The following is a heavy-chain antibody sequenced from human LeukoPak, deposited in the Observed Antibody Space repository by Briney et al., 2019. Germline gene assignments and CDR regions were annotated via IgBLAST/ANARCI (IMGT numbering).Heavy chain of an antibody. J-gene: IGHJ4*02. CDR2: ISSSSSYI. CDR3: ANHLGSGWSFHY. V-gene: IGHV3-21*01. Sequence: GGSLRLSCAASRFTFSTYPMSWVRQAPGKGLEWVSSISSSSSYIYYADSVKGRFTISRDNAKNSLYLQMNSLRAEDTAVYYCANHLGSGWSFHYWGQGTLVTVSS. CDR1: RFTFSTYP. D-gene: IGHD6-19*01.